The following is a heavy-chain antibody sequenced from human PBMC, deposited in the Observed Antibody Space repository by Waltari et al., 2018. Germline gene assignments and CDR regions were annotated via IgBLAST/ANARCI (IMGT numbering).Heavy chain of an antibody. CDR2: IIPIFVTA. CDR1: GGTFSRYA. CDR3: AREPLVVVVAATPGGWYFDL. V-gene: IGHV1-69*01. Sequence: QVQLVQSGAEVKKPGSSVKVSCKASGGTFSRYAISWVRQAPGQGLEWMGGIIPIFVTANYAQKFQGRVTITADESTSTAYMELSSLRSEDTAVYYCAREPLVVVVAATPGGWYFDLWGRGTLVTVSS. D-gene: IGHD2-15*01. J-gene: IGHJ2*01.